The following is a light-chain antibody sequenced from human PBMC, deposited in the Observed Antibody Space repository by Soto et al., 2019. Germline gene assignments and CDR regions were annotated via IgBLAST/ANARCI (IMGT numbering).Light chain of an antibody. J-gene: IGKJ1*01. V-gene: IGKV1-5*01. Sequence: DIQMTQSPSTLSASVGDRVTITCRASQSISSWFAWYQQKPGKAPKLLIYDASSLESGVPSRFSGSGSVTEFTLTISSLQPDDFATYYCQQYNSYWTFAQGTKVDIK. CDR1: QSISSW. CDR3: QQYNSYWT. CDR2: DAS.